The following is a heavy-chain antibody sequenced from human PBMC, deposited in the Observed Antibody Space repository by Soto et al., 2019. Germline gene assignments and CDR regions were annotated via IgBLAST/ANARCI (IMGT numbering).Heavy chain of an antibody. D-gene: IGHD7-27*01. CDR3: ATTWGALGAFDI. CDR1: GGSISSSSYY. Sequence: QLQLQESGPGLVKPSETLSLTCTVSGGSISSSSYYWGWIRQPPGKGLEWIGSIYYSGSTYYNPSLKSRVTISVDTSKNQFSLKLSSVTAADTAVYYCATTWGALGAFDIWGQGTMVTVSS. V-gene: IGHV4-39*01. CDR2: IYYSGST. J-gene: IGHJ3*02.